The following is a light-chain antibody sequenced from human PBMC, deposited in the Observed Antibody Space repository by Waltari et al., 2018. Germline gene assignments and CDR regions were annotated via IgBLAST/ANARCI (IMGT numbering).Light chain of an antibody. CDR2: YAS. J-gene: IGKJ5*01. V-gene: IGKV6-21*01. CDR1: QSVGNS. Sequence: EIVLTQSPDFQSVTPKEKVTITCRASQSVGNSLTWYHQKPDQSPKLLIKYASQSFPGVPPSGSGSGSGTDYTRTINSLEPEDAATYYCHQSRSLPITFGQGTRLDIQ. CDR3: HQSRSLPIT.